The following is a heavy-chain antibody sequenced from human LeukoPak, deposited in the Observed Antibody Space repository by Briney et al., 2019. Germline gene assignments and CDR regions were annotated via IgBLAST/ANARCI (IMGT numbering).Heavy chain of an antibody. CDR2: IYYSGST. Sequence: SETLSLTYTVSGGSISSSSYYWGWIRQPPGKGLECIGSIYYSGSTYYNPSLKSRVTISVDTSKNQFSLKLRSVTAADTAVYYCARVDGDYYYMDVWGKGTTVTVSS. CDR3: ARVDGDYYYMDV. J-gene: IGHJ6*03. D-gene: IGHD4-17*01. CDR1: GGSISSSSYY. V-gene: IGHV4-39*07.